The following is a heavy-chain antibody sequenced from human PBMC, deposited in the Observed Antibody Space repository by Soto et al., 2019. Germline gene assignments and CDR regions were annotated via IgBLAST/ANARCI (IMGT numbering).Heavy chain of an antibody. V-gene: IGHV5-10-1*01. CDR2: IDPSDSYT. CDR1: GYTFTDYW. CDR3: ARARSITIFGVVGFEMDV. Sequence: VESLKISCNGSGYTFTDYWINWVGQMPWKGLEWMGRIDPSDSYTKYSPSFQGHVTISADKSISTAYLEWSSLEASDTAMYYCARARSITIFGVVGFEMDVWGQGTTVTVSS. J-gene: IGHJ6*02. D-gene: IGHD3-3*01.